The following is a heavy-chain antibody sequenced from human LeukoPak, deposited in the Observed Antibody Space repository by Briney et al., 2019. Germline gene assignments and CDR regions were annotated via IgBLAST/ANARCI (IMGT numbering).Heavy chain of an antibody. Sequence: PSETLSLTCTVSGGSISGSTYYWGWIRQPPGKGLEWIGSIYYSGSTYYNPSLKSRLTISVDTSKNQFSLKLSSVTAADTAVYYCARDVSIVGATPVDYWGQGTLVTVSS. V-gene: IGHV4-39*07. CDR1: GGSISGSTYY. J-gene: IGHJ4*02. CDR2: IYYSGST. CDR3: ARDVSIVGATPVDY. D-gene: IGHD1-26*01.